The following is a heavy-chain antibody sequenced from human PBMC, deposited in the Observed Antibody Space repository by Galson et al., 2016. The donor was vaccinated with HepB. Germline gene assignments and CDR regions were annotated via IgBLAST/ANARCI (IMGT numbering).Heavy chain of an antibody. CDR3: ARTSTWRWGNLDY. CDR2: ISYDGSNK. D-gene: IGHD3-16*01. Sequence: SLRLSCAASGFTFSRYAMHWVRQAPGKGLEWVAVISYDGSNKYYADSVKGRFTISRDNSKNTLYLQMNSLRAQDAAVYYCARTSTWRWGNLDYWGQGTLVTVSS. CDR1: GFTFSRYA. V-gene: IGHV3-30*04. J-gene: IGHJ4*02.